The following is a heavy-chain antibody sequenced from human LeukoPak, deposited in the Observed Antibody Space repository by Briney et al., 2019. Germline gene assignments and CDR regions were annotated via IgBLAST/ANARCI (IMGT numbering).Heavy chain of an antibody. CDR1: GGSISSTTSY. Sequence: SETLSLTCTVSGGSISSTTSYWGWIRQPPGKRLEWIGSIYYSGSTHYNPSLRSRITISVDTSKNQFSLQLRSVTAADTAVYYCARNVSTGYFDYWGQGTLVTVSS. CDR2: IYYSGST. CDR3: ARNVSTGYFDY. J-gene: IGHJ4*02. D-gene: IGHD3-22*01. V-gene: IGHV4-39*01.